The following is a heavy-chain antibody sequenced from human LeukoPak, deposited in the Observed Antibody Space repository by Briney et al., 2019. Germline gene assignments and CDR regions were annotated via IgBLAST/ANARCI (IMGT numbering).Heavy chain of an antibody. D-gene: IGHD1-20*01. CDR2: IRFGGSNI. CDR3: AKDCELAINWKPFDY. V-gene: IGHV3-30*02. J-gene: IGHJ4*02. Sequence: GGSLRLSCAASGFTFSDYRMHWVRQAPGKGLEGVAFIRFGGSNIYYADSVKGRFTISRDNSKNTLYLQMNSLRAEDMAVYYCAKDCELAINWKPFDYWGQGTLVTVSS. CDR1: GFTFSDYR.